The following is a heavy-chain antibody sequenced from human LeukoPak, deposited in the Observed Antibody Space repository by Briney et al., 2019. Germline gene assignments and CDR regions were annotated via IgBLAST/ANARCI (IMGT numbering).Heavy chain of an antibody. CDR1: DDSFSSISFY. CDR2: IYYGGTT. CDR3: VAYTSSLRWFDP. D-gene: IGHD6-13*01. J-gene: IGHJ5*02. Sequence: SETLSLTCTVSDDSFSSISFYWGWIRQPPGKGLEWIGSIYYGGTTYYNPSLESRVTMSLDTSKKQFSLRLRSVTAADTAVYYCVAYTSSLRWFDPWGQGTLVIVSS. V-gene: IGHV4-39*07.